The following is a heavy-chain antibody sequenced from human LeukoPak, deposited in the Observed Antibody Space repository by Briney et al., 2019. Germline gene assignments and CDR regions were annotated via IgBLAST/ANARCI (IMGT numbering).Heavy chain of an antibody. CDR2: INPNSGGT. V-gene: IGHV1-2*06. CDR1: GGTFSSYA. J-gene: IGHJ4*02. D-gene: IGHD1-26*01. Sequence: ASVKVSCKASGGTFSSYAISWVRQAPGQGLEWMGRINPNSGGTNYAQKFQGRVTMTRDTSISTAYMELSRLRSDDTAVYYCAREQIVGATVYYWGQGTLVTVSS. CDR3: AREQIVGATVYY.